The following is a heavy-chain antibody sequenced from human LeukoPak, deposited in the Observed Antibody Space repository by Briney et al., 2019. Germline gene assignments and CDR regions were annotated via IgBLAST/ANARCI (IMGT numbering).Heavy chain of an antibody. D-gene: IGHD5-18*01. CDR1: GYTFTSCG. CDR2: ISAYNGNT. V-gene: IGHV1-18*01. CDR3: APFDIGYSYGYP. Sequence: GASVTVSCKASGYTFTSCGISWVRQAPGQGLEWMGWISAYNGNTNYAQKLQGRVTMTTDTSTSTAYMELRSLRSDDTAVYYCAPFDIGYSYGYPWGQGTLVTVS. J-gene: IGHJ5*02.